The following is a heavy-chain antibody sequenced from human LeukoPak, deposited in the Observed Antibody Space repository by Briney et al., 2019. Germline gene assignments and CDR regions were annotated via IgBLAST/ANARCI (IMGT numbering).Heavy chain of an antibody. Sequence: KPSETLSLTCTVSGGSISSSSYYWGWIRQPPGKGLEWIGSIYYSGSTYYNPSLKSRVTISVDTSKNQFSLKLSSVTAADTAVYYCARHSTRQWRNYYFDYWGQGTLVTVSS. CDR1: GGSISSSSYY. D-gene: IGHD6-19*01. CDR2: IYYSGST. V-gene: IGHV4-39*01. J-gene: IGHJ4*02. CDR3: ARHSTRQWRNYYFDY.